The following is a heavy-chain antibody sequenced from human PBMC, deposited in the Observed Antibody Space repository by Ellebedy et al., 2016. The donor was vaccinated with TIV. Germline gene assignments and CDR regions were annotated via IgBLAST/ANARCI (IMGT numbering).Heavy chain of an antibody. J-gene: IGHJ6*02. CDR1: GGSISALTYH. Sequence: MPSETLSLTCNVSGGSISALTYHWGWVRQSPGKGLEWIGNSHYSGSTYYNPSLRSRVTISIDTSQSQFSLDLTSVTAADTAVYYCVLVAVLRDRYYYYGVGVWGQGTTVTVSS. CDR2: SHYSGST. V-gene: IGHV4-39*07. CDR3: VLVAVLRDRYYYYGVGV. D-gene: IGHD6-19*01.